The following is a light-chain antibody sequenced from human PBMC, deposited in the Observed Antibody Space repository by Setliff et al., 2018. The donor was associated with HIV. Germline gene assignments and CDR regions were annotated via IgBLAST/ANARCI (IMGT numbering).Light chain of an antibody. CDR2: RDS. V-gene: IGLV3-1*01. Sequence: VLTQPPSVSVSPGQTASITCSGDKLGDKYACWYQQKPGQSPVLVIYRDSKRPSGIPERFSGSNSGNTATLTISGTQAMDEADYYCQAWDSSTAVFGTGTKVTVL. CDR1: KLGDKY. J-gene: IGLJ1*01. CDR3: QAWDSSTAV.